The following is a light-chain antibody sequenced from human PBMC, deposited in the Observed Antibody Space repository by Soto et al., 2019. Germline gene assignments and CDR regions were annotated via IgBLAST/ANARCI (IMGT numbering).Light chain of an antibody. CDR1: SSDVGGYNY. J-gene: IGLJ3*02. Sequence: QSALTQPASVSGSPGQSITISCTGTSSDVGGYNYVSWYQQHPGKAPKVMIYEVSNRPSGVSNRFSGSKSGNTASLTISGLQAEDEADYYCSSYTSGSTLVLGGGTKLTVL. V-gene: IGLV2-14*01. CDR2: EVS. CDR3: SSYTSGSTLV.